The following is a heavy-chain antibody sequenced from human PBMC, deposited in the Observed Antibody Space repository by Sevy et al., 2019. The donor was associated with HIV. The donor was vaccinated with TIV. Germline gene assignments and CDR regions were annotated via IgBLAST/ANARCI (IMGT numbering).Heavy chain of an antibody. Sequence: GGYLRLSCAASGFTFSSYAMSWVRQSPGKGLEWFSCIIGSGGRTYYAESVKGRFTISRDNAKNTLYLQMNNLRAEDTAVYYCAKHGHDYGDFYFNYWGQGTLVTVSS. D-gene: IGHD4-17*01. CDR1: GFTFSSYA. J-gene: IGHJ4*02. V-gene: IGHV3-23*01. CDR3: AKHGHDYGDFYFNY. CDR2: IIGSGGRT.